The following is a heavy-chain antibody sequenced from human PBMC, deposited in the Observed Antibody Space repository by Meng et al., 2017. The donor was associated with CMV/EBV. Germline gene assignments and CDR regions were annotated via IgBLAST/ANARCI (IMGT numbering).Heavy chain of an antibody. V-gene: IGHV5-51*01. Sequence: GESLKISCKGSGYSFTSYWIGWVRQMPGKGLEWIGIIYPGDSDTRYSPSFQGQVTISADKSISTACLQWSSLKASDTAMYYCARLRRDIVVVPAAMGWFDPWGQGTLVTVSS. CDR3: ARLRRDIVVVPAAMGWFDP. CDR1: GYSFTSYW. D-gene: IGHD2-2*01. J-gene: IGHJ5*02. CDR2: IYPGDSDT.